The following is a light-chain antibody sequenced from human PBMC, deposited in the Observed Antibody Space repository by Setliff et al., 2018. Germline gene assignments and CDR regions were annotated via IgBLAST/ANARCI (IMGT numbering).Light chain of an antibody. CDR2: NVS. CDR3: NAYTSRSTDV. Sequence: QSVLTQSASVSGSPGQSITISCTGTSRDVGSYDLVSWYQQHPGKAPKLIIYNVSGRPSGVSHRFSGSKSDNTASLTISGLQAEDEADYYCNAYTSRSTDVFGSGTKVTVL. J-gene: IGLJ1*01. V-gene: IGLV2-14*03. CDR1: SRDVGSYDL.